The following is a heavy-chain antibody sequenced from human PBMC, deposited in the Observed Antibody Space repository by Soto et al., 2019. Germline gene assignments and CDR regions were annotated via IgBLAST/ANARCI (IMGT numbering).Heavy chain of an antibody. CDR2: IWYDGSNK. D-gene: IGHD4-17*01. J-gene: IGHJ3*02. CDR3: AGDLSGDYGALDT. V-gene: IGHV3-33*01. Sequence: QVQLVESGGGVVQPGRSLRLSCAPSGFTFSSYGMHWARQAPGKGLEWVAVIWYDGSNKVYAEYVKGRFTITRDNSKNTLHQQINSRRAEATAVYYCAGDLSGDYGALDTWGQGTMVTVPS. CDR1: GFTFSSYG.